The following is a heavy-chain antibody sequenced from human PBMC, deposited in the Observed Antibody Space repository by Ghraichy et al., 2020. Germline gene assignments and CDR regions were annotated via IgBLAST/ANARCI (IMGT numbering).Heavy chain of an antibody. J-gene: IGHJ6*02. V-gene: IGHV3-53*04. CDR3: ARELTVTTITGKREYYNYNGLDV. CDR2: IDRSDTT. Sequence: GGSLRLSCAASGFTVSGNFMTWVRQAPGKGLEWVSLIDRSDTTYYADSVKGRFTLSRHNSKNTVFLQMDSLSSEDTAVYYCARELTVTTITGKREYYNYNGLDVWGRGTTVTVSS. CDR1: GFTVSGNF. D-gene: IGHD1-20*01.